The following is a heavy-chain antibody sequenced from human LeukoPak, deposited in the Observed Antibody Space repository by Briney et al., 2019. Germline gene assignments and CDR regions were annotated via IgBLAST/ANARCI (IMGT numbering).Heavy chain of an antibody. Sequence: PGGSLRLSCAASGFTFSDYSMNWVRQAPGKGLEWVSFISSSSSYIYYADSVKGRFTISRDNAKNSLYLQMNSLRAEDTAVYFCARDLMNGNDYWGQGTPVTVSS. CDR1: GFTFSDYS. D-gene: IGHD1-1*01. CDR2: ISSSSSYI. V-gene: IGHV3-21*01. J-gene: IGHJ4*02. CDR3: ARDLMNGNDY.